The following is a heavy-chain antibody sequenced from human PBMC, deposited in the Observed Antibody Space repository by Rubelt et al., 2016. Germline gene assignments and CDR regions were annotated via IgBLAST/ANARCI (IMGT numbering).Heavy chain of an antibody. J-gene: IGHJ4*02. Sequence: WVANIRQDGNEIYYVDSVKGRFTISRDNAKESLYLQMNSLRSEDTAVYYCARDDCSSTSCSPQGWGQGTLVTVSS. CDR3: ARDDCSSTSCSPQG. V-gene: IGHV3-7*03. CDR2: IRQDGNEI. D-gene: IGHD2-2*01.